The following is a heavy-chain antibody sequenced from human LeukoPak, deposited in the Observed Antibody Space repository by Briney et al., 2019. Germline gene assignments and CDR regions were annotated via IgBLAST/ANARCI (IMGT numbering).Heavy chain of an antibody. CDR3: ARLIAVAGIDY. J-gene: IGHJ4*02. D-gene: IGHD6-19*01. CDR1: GFTFSSYS. CDR2: ISSSSYI. Sequence: GGSLRLSCAAPGFTFSSYSMNWVRQAPGKGLEWVSSISSSSYIYYADSVKGRFTISRDNAKNSLYLQMNSLRAEDTAVYYCARLIAVAGIDYWGQGTLVTVSS. V-gene: IGHV3-21*01.